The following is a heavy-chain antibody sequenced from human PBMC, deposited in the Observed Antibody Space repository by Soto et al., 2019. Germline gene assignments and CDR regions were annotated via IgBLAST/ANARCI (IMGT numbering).Heavy chain of an antibody. CDR1: GFTFSSYG. V-gene: IGHV3-30*18. CDR3: AKENSGMDV. CDR2: ISYDGSNK. J-gene: IGHJ6*02. Sequence: GGSLRLSCAASGFTFSSYGMHWVRQAPGKGLEWVAVISYDGSNKYYADSVKGRFTISRDNSKNTLYLQMNSLRAEDTAVYYCAKENSGMDVWGQGTTVTVSS.